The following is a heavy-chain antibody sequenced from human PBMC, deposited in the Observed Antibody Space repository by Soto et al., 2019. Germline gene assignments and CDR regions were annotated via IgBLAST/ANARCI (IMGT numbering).Heavy chain of an antibody. J-gene: IGHJ4*02. CDR3: ARESDYYDSSGPPAHGY. Sequence: QVQLVQSGAAVKKPGSSVKVSCKASGGTFSSYAISWVRQAPGQGLEWMGGIIPIFGTANYAQKFQGRVTITADESTSXXYMELSSLRSEDTAVYYCARESDYYDSSGPPAHGYWGQGALVTVSS. CDR1: GGTFSSYA. CDR2: IIPIFGTA. D-gene: IGHD3-22*01. V-gene: IGHV1-69*12.